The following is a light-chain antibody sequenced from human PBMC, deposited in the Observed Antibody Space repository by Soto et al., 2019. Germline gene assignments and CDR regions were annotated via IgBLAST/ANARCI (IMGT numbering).Light chain of an antibody. CDR1: SIDIDTYNY. V-gene: IGLV2-14*01. Sequence: QSVLTQPVSVSGSPGQSITISCTGTSIDIDTYNYVSWYQQHPGKAPKLIIYEVTNRPSGVSNRFSGSKSGDTASLTISGLRAEDEADYYCSSYTSSTDYVFXTGTKVTVL. CDR3: SSYTSSTDYV. J-gene: IGLJ1*01. CDR2: EVT.